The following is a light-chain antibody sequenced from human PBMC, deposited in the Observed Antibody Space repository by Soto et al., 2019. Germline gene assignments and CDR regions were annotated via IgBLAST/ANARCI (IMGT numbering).Light chain of an antibody. Sequence: DIQMTQSPSSVSASVGDRVSITCRASQGISNWLAWYQQKPGRAPKLLICTGSSLQSGVPSRFSGTGSGTDFTLTISSLQPEDVATYYCQQANSCPLTFGGGTKVEIK. J-gene: IGKJ4*01. V-gene: IGKV1-12*01. CDR3: QQANSCPLT. CDR2: TGS. CDR1: QGISNW.